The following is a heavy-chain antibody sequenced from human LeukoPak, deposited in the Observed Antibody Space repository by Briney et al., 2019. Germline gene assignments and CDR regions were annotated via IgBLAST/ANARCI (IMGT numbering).Heavy chain of an antibody. CDR3: ASHDYYGSGSYHHFDY. CDR2: IYYSGNT. D-gene: IGHD3-10*01. J-gene: IGHJ4*02. CDR1: GGSISSYY. Sequence: PSETLSLTCTVSGGSISSYYWSWLRQPPGKGLEWIGYIYYSGNTNYNPSLKSRVTISVDTSKHQFSLNLSSVTAADTAVYYCASHDYYGSGSYHHFDYWGQGTLVTVSS. V-gene: IGHV4-59*01.